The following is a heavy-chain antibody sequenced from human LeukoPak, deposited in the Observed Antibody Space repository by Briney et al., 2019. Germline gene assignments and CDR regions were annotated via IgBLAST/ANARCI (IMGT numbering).Heavy chain of an antibody. V-gene: IGHV4-4*07. CDR3: ARERDSSGYPIDH. CDR2: IYNSGST. Sequence: SETLSLTCTVSGGPISSYYWSWIRQPPGKGLEWIGRIYNSGSTNYNPSLKSRVTMSVDTSKNQFSLKLSSVTAADTAVYYCARERDSSGYPIDHWGRGTLVTVST. D-gene: IGHD3-22*01. J-gene: IGHJ1*01. CDR1: GGPISSYY.